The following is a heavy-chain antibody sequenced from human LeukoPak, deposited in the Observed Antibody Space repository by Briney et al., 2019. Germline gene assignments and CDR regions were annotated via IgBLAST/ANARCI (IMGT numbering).Heavy chain of an antibody. D-gene: IGHD3-22*01. CDR1: GGSFSGYY. V-gene: IGHV4-34*01. Sequence: PSETLSLTCAVYGGSFSGYYWSWIRQPPGKGLEWIGGINHSGSTNYNPSLKSRVTISVDTSKNQFSLKLSSVTAADTAVYYCASEVLYYYDSSGYLGIWGQGTMVTVSS. J-gene: IGHJ3*02. CDR2: INHSGST. CDR3: ASEVLYYYDSSGYLGI.